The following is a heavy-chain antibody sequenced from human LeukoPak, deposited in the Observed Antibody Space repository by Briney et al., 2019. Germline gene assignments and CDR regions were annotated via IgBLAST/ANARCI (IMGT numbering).Heavy chain of an antibody. Sequence: GGSLRLSCVASGFTFSSYGISWVRQAPGKGLEWVGRIKSKTDGGTTDYAAPVKGRFTISRDDSKNTLYLQMNSLKTEDTAVYYCTAGANVLPNYWGQGTLVTVSS. CDR2: IKSKTDGGTT. CDR3: TAGANVLPNY. J-gene: IGHJ4*02. V-gene: IGHV3-15*01. CDR1: GFTFSSYG. D-gene: IGHD3-10*01.